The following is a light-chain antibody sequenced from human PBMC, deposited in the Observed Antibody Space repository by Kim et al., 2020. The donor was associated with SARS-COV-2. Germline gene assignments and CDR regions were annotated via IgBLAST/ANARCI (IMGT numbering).Light chain of an antibody. Sequence: QSVLTQPPSASGTPGQRVTISCSGSSSNIGSNYVYWYQQLPGTAPKLLIYRNNQRPSGVPDRFSGSKSGTSASLAISGLRSEDEADYYCAAWDDSLSVVVFGGGTQRTVL. CDR2: RNN. CDR3: AAWDDSLSVVV. CDR1: SSNIGSNY. J-gene: IGLJ2*01. V-gene: IGLV1-47*01.